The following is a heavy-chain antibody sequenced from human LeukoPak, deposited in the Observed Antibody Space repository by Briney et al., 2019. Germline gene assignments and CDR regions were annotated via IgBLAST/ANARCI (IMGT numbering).Heavy chain of an antibody. J-gene: IGHJ6*03. Sequence: ASVKVSCKASGYTFTSYGISWVRQAPGQGLEWMGWISAYNGNTNYAQKLQGRVTMTIDTSTSTAYMELRSLRSDDTAVYYCAVYSSSWFHYYYMDVWGKGTTVTVSS. D-gene: IGHD6-13*01. CDR1: GYTFTSYG. V-gene: IGHV1-18*01. CDR3: AVYSSSWFHYYYMDV. CDR2: ISAYNGNT.